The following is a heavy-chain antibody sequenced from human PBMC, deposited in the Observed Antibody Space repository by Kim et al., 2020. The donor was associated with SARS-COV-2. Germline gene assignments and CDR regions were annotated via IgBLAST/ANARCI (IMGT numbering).Heavy chain of an antibody. CDR1: GYNFNDHY. J-gene: IGHJ4*02. CDR2: INPNGGET. V-gene: IGHV1-2*02. Sequence: ASVKVSCKVSGYNFNDHYIHWVRQAPGQGLEWMGWINPNGGETKYAEKFHGKASMTRYMSTNTAYVELYSLSFDDTAVYYCARDSDPDYWGQGTLVTVSS. CDR3: ARDSDPDY.